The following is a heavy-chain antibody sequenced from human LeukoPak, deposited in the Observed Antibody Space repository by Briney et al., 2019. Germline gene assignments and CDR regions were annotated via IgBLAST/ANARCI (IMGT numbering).Heavy chain of an antibody. CDR1: GFTFSDYY. CDR2: ISSSGSTI. CDR3: ARERDGYTHDAFDI. Sequence: GGSLRLSCAASGFTFSDYYMSWIRQAPGKGLEWVSYISSSGSTIYYADSVKGRFTISRDNAKNSLYVQMNSLRAEDTAVYYCARERDGYTHDAFDIWGQGTMVTVSS. J-gene: IGHJ3*02. V-gene: IGHV3-11*04. D-gene: IGHD5-24*01.